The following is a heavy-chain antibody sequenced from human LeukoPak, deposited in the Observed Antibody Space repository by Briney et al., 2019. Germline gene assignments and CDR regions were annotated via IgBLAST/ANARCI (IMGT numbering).Heavy chain of an antibody. CDR1: GFTFSSYA. V-gene: IGHV3-23*01. D-gene: IGHD3-22*01. J-gene: IGHJ5*02. Sequence: GGSLRLSCAASGFTFSSYAMSWVRQAPGKGLEWVSIISDSGGSTYYADSVKGRFTISRDNSKNTLYPQMNSLRAEDTAVYYCAKLHASAYYYNWFDPWGQGTLVTVSS. CDR2: ISDSGGST. CDR3: AKLHASAYYYNWFDP.